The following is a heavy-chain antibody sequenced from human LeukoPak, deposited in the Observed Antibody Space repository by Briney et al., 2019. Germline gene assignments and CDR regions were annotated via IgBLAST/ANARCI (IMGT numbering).Heavy chain of an antibody. D-gene: IGHD5-24*01. J-gene: IGHJ4*02. CDR3: H. CDR1: GFMFTDFA. V-gene: IGHV3-30*04. CDR2: ISNDERNK. Sequence: GRSLRLSCAASGFMFTDFAMHWVRQAPGKGLQWVAVISNDERNKYYADSVKGRFTISRDNSNSMVYYCARPSPPGDGYNPSDHWGQGSLVIVSS.